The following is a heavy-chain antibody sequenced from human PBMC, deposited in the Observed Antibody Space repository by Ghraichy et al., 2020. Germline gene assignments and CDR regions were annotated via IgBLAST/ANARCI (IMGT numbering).Heavy chain of an antibody. J-gene: IGHJ4*02. CDR3: ARGGDTVTMPAHY. D-gene: IGHD4-17*01. V-gene: IGHV3-33*01. CDR2: IWYDGSNK. CDR1: GFTFSSYG. Sequence: GGSLRLSCAASGFTFSSYGMHWVRQAPGKGLEWVAVIWYDGSNKYYADSVKGRFTISRDNSKNTLYLQMNSLRAEDTAVYYCARGGDTVTMPAHYWGQGTLVTVSS.